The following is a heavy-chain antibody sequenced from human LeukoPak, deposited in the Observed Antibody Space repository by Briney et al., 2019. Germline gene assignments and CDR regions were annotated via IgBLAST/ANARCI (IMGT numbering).Heavy chain of an antibody. CDR2: IIPIFGTA. V-gene: IGHV1-69*05. CDR1: GGTFSSYA. Sequence: GASVKVSCKASGGTFSSYAISWVRQAPGQGLEWMGRIIPIFGTANYAQKFQGRVTITTDESTSTAYMELSSLRSEDTAVYYCARGDSSGWYPNYYYYYYMDVWGKGTTVTVSS. D-gene: IGHD6-19*01. CDR3: ARGDSSGWYPNYYYYYYMDV. J-gene: IGHJ6*03.